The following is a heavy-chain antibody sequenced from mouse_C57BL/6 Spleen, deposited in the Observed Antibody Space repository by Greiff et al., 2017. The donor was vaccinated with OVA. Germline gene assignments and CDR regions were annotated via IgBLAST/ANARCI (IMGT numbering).Heavy chain of an antibody. CDR1: GFNIKDYY. J-gene: IGHJ4*01. V-gene: IGHV14-1*01. CDR2: IDPEDGDT. CDR3: TTRRGIDYAMDY. Sequence: EVKLMESGAELVRPGASVKLSCTASGFNIKDYYMHWVKQRPEQGLEWIGRIDPEDGDTEYAPKFQGKATMTADTSSNTAYLQLSSLTSEDTAVYYCTTRRGIDYAMDYWGQGTSVTVSS.